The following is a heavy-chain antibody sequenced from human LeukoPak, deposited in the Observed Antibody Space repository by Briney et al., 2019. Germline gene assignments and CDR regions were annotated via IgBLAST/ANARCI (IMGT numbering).Heavy chain of an antibody. Sequence: PGGSLRLSCAASGFTFSSYGMHWVRQAPGKGLEWVAVIWYDGSYKYYADSVKGRFTISRENSNNTLYLQTNSLRAEDTAVYYCARDNGGYNWFDPWGQGTLVTVSS. CDR3: ARDNGGYNWFDP. CDR2: IWYDGSYK. J-gene: IGHJ5*02. V-gene: IGHV3-33*01. D-gene: IGHD2-8*01. CDR1: GFTFSSYG.